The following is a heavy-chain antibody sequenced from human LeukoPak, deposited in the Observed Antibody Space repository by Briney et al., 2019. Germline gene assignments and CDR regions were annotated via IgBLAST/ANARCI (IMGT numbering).Heavy chain of an antibody. CDR2: IYSGGST. CDR1: GFTVSSNY. J-gene: IGHJ4*02. Sequence: GGSLRLSCAASGFTVSSNYMGWVRQAPGKGLEWVSVIYSGGSTYYADSVKGRFTISRDNSKNTLYLQMNSLRAEDTAVYYCARDDSGSYRFDYWGQGTLVTVSS. V-gene: IGHV3-53*01. D-gene: IGHD1-26*01. CDR3: ARDDSGSYRFDY.